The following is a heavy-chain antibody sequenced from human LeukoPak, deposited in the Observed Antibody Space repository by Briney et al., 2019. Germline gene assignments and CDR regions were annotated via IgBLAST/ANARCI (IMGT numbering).Heavy chain of an antibody. J-gene: IGHJ4*02. CDR3: ARTYCRGGSCHFDY. Sequence: PSETLSLTCTVSGDSISSNYWSWIRQPSGKGLEWIGYIYYSGSTDSNPSLKSRVTISVDTSKNQISLKLSSVTAADTAVYYCARTYCRGGSCHFDYWGQGTLVTVSS. D-gene: IGHD2-15*01. CDR1: GDSISSNY. CDR2: IYYSGST. V-gene: IGHV4-59*08.